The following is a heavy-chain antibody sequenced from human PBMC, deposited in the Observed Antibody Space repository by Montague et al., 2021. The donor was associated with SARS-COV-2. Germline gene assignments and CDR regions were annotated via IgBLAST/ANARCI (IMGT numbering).Heavy chain of an antibody. Sequence: SVRVSCTASGYTFTSYDINWVRQATGQGLEWMGWMNPNSGNTGYAQKFQGRVTMTRNTSISTAYMELSSLRSEDTAVYYCAREGRGYCTNGVCYFAFDIWGQGTMVTVSS. CDR3: AREGRGYCTNGVCYFAFDI. J-gene: IGHJ3*02. CDR2: MNPNSGNT. V-gene: IGHV1-8*01. D-gene: IGHD2-8*01. CDR1: GYTFTSYD.